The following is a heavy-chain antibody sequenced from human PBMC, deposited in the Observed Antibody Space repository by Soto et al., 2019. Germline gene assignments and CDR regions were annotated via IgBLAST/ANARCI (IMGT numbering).Heavy chain of an antibody. D-gene: IGHD1-26*01. V-gene: IGHV1-46*01. CDR3: ARDSGSYRVFDY. CDR1: GYTFTVYY. CDR2: INPSGGST. J-gene: IGHJ4*02. Sequence: GASVKVSCKASGYTFTVYYMHWVRQAPGQGLEWMGIINPSGGSTSYAQKFQGRVTMTRDTSTSTVYMELSSLRSEETAVYYCARDSGSYRVFDYWGQGTLVTVSS.